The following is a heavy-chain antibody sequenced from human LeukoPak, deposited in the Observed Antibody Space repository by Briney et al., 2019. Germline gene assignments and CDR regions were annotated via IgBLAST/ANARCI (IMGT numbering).Heavy chain of an antibody. CDR3: AREPVLGIDYFDY. D-gene: IGHD2-8*01. CDR1: GFTFSSYW. J-gene: IGHJ4*02. CDR2: IKQDGSEE. V-gene: IGHV3-7*01. Sequence: GGSLRLSCAASGFTFSSYWMSWVRQAPGKGLEWVANIKQDGSEENYVDSLKGRFTISRDNAKNSLYLQMNSLRAEDTAVYYCAREPVLGIDYFDYWGQGTLVTVSS.